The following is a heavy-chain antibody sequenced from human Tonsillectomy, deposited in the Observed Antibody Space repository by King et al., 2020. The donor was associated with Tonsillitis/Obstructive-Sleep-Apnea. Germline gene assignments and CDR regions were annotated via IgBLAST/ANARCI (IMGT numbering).Heavy chain of an antibody. V-gene: IGHV3-23*04. CDR3: AKPVVAGTGVYNWFDP. D-gene: IGHD6-19*01. CDR1: RFTFSSYA. CDR2: ISASGDST. Sequence: VQLVESGGGLVHPGGSLRLSCEDSRFTFSSYAMNWIRQAPGKGLEWVSAISASGDSTYYADSVKGRFTISRDNSKNTLYLQMNSLRAEDTAVYYCAKPVVAGTGVYNWFDPWGQGTLVTVSS. J-gene: IGHJ5*02.